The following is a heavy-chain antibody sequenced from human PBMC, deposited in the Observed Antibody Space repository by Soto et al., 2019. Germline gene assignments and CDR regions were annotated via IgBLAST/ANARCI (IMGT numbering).Heavy chain of an antibody. J-gene: IGHJ6*02. CDR2: MNPNSGNT. Sequence: GASVKVSCKASGYTFTSYDINWVRQATGQGLEWMGWMNPNSGNTGYAQKFQGRVTMTRNTSISTAYMELSSLRSEDTAVYYCARKPIWGGYYWRYYYCMDFWGQGTTVTVSS. V-gene: IGHV1-8*01. D-gene: IGHD3-3*01. CDR3: ARKPIWGGYYWRYYYCMDF. CDR1: GYTFTSYD.